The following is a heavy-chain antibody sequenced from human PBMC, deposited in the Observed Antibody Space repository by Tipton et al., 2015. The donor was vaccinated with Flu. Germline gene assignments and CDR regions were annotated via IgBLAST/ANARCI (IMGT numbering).Heavy chain of an antibody. CDR2: IYTSGST. J-gene: IGHJ5*02. V-gene: IGHV4-4*07. CDR3: ARVSPGVESWFDP. CDR1: GDSISSYY. Sequence: TLSLTCTVSGDSISSYYWSWIRLPAGKGLEWIGRIYTSGSTNYNASLKSRVTMSVDTSKNQFSLKLSSVTVADTAVYYCARVSPGVESWFDPWGQGTLVTVSS. D-gene: IGHD3-3*01.